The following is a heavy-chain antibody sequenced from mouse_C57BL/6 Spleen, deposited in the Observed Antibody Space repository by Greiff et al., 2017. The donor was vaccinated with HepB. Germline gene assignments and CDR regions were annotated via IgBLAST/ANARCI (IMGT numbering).Heavy chain of an antibody. D-gene: IGHD1-1*02. CDR3: ARDGWGSNYFDY. CDR1: GYTFTSYW. Sequence: QVQLQQSGAELMKPGASVKLSCKASGYTFTSYWMHWVKQRPGQGLEWIGMIHPNSGSTNYNEKFKSKATLTVDKSSSTAYMQLSSLTSEDSAVYYCARDGWGSNYFDYWGQGTTLTVSS. J-gene: IGHJ2*01. V-gene: IGHV1-64*01. CDR2: IHPNSGST.